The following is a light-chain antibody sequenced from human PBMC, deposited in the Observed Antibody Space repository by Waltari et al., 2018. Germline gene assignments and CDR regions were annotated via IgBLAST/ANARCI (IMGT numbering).Light chain of an antibody. CDR1: QSVGDF. Sequence: EIVLPQLPATLSLSPGERATLSCRARQSVGDFLAWYQQKPGQAPRLLIYDASKRVTGIPARFSGSGSGTDFTLTISSLEPEDFALYYCQQRGSWPLTFGGGTTVEIK. J-gene: IGKJ4*01. CDR2: DAS. CDR3: QQRGSWPLT. V-gene: IGKV3-11*01.